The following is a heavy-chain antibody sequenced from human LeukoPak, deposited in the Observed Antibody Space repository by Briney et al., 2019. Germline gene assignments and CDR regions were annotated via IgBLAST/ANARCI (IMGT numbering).Heavy chain of an antibody. Sequence: GGSLRLSCAVSGFTLNSYAMHWVRQAPGKGLERVAVIRNDETKSFYAGSVQGPFTISRDTSKKLLYLPMNSLRVQDTAGYYCAKEYTPSSPLGELDSWGQGTLVTVSS. V-gene: IGHV3-30*02. CDR1: GFTLNSYA. CDR2: IRNDETKS. D-gene: IGHD6-6*01. J-gene: IGHJ4*02. CDR3: AKEYTPSSPLGELDS.